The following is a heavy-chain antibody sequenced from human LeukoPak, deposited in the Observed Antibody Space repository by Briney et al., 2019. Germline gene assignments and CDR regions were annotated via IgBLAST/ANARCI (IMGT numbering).Heavy chain of an antibody. CDR2: ISGSGAYT. CDR3: AKDHCSSSSCYADAFDI. V-gene: IGHV3-23*01. Sequence: GGSLRLSCAASGFTYNSYAMNWVRQAPGKGLEWVSVISGSGAYTDYADSVKGRFTTSRDNSRDTLYLQMNCLRAEDTAVYYCAKDHCSSSSCYADAFDIWGQGTMVTVSS. J-gene: IGHJ3*02. D-gene: IGHD2-2*01. CDR1: GFTYNSYA.